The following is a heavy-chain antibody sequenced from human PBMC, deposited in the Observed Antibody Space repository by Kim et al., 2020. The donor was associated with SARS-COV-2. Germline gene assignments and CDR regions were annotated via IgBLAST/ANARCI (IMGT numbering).Heavy chain of an antibody. CDR2: ISVTDAI. CDR1: GFTFTTYN. CDR3: ARDWNWGIDV. J-gene: IGHJ4*02. Sequence: GGSLRLSCAASGFTFTTYNMNWVRQAPGKGLEWISYISVTDAIYYADSVKGRFTISRDYAKNPLDLQMNSLRDEDTAVYYCARDWNWGIDVWGQGTLVTVSS. D-gene: IGHD7-27*01. V-gene: IGHV3-48*02.